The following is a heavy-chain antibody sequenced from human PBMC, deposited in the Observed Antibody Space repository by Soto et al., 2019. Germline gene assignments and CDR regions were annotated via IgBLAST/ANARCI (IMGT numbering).Heavy chain of an antibody. Sequence: ASVKVSCKVSGYTLTELSLHWARQAPGKGLEWMGGFDPEDGETIYAQKFQGRVTMTEDTSTDTAYMELSSLRSEDTAVYYCALKDPIAAFDIWGQGTTVTVSS. D-gene: IGHD2-21*01. J-gene: IGHJ3*02. CDR1: GYTLTELS. CDR2: FDPEDGET. V-gene: IGHV1-24*01. CDR3: ALKDPIAAFDI.